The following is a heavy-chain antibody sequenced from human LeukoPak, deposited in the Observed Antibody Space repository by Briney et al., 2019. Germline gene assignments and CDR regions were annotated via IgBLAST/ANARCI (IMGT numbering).Heavy chain of an antibody. CDR1: GDSLTSGFY. V-gene: IGHV4-38-2*02. CDR2: VYHTGST. D-gene: IGHD2-2*01. CDR3: ARGTRYCSSTSCYLYSDY. J-gene: IGHJ4*02. Sequence: SETLSLTCSVSGDSLTSGFYWGWIRKPPGKGLEWIGGVYHTGSTNYNPSLKSRVTISVDTSKNQLSLKLSSVTAADTAVYYCARGTRYCSSTSCYLYSDYWGQGTLVTVSS.